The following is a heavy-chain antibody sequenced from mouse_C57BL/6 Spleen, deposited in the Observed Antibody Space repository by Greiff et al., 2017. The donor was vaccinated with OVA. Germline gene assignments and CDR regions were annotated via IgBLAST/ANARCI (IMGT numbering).Heavy chain of an antibody. Sequence: VQLVESGPGLVQPSQSLSITCTVSGFSLTSYGVHWVRQSPGKGLEWLGVIWRGGSTDYNAAFMSRLSITKDNSKSQVFFKMNSLQADDTAIYYCAKRRGYDYDEAMDYWGQGTSVTVSS. D-gene: IGHD2-4*01. V-gene: IGHV2-5*01. J-gene: IGHJ4*01. CDR3: AKRRGYDYDEAMDY. CDR2: IWRGGST. CDR1: GFSLTSYG.